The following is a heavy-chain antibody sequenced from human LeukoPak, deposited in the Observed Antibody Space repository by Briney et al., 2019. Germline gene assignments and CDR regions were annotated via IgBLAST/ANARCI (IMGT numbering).Heavy chain of an antibody. CDR1: GGSISSYY. V-gene: IGHV4-4*07. Sequence: PSETLSLTCTVSGGSISSYYWSWIGQPAGKGLEWIVRIYTSGSTNYNPSLKSRVTMSVDTSKNQFSLKLSSVTAADTAVYYCAGDSIAVAGDYYYGMDVWGQGTTVTVSS. CDR3: AGDSIAVAGDYYYGMDV. J-gene: IGHJ6*02. D-gene: IGHD6-19*01. CDR2: IYTSGST.